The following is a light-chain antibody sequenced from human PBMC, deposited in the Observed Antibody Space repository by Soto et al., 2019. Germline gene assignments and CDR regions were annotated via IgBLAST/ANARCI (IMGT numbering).Light chain of an antibody. Sequence: QSALTQPASVSGSPGQSITISCTGTSSDVGGYNYVSWYQQYPGKAPKLVISEVSNRPSGVSNRFSGSRSGNTASLTISGPQAQEEADYYCSSYTSSTTPVFGGGTKVTVL. V-gene: IGLV2-14*01. CDR2: EVS. CDR1: SSDVGGYNY. CDR3: SSYTSSTTPV. J-gene: IGLJ2*01.